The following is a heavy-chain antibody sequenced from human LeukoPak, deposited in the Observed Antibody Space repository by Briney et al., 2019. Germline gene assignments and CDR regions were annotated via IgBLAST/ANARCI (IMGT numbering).Heavy chain of an antibody. CDR1: GGSFSSYA. CDR3: AREGSLGWELYGPKPLDY. Sequence: SVKVSCKASGGSFSSYAISWVRQAPGQGPEWMGRTIPIFGIANYAQKFQGRVTIIADKSTSTAYMELSSLRSEDTAVYYCAREGSLGWELYGPKPLDYWGQGTLVTVSS. V-gene: IGHV1-69*04. D-gene: IGHD1-26*01. CDR2: TIPIFGIA. J-gene: IGHJ4*02.